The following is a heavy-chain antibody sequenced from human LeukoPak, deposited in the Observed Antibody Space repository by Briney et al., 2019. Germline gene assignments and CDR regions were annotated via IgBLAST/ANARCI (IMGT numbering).Heavy chain of an antibody. D-gene: IGHD5-12*01. V-gene: IGHV3-7*01. CDR3: VRDGGVSGYDLLDY. J-gene: IGHJ4*02. Sequence: GGSLRLSCAASGFTFSHYWMTWVRQAPGKGLEWVAQINQDGGEEYYMDSVKARFTISRDNAKNSNSLRAEDTAVYYCVRDGGVSGYDLLDYWGQGTLVTVSS. CDR1: GFTFSHYW. CDR2: INQDGGEE.